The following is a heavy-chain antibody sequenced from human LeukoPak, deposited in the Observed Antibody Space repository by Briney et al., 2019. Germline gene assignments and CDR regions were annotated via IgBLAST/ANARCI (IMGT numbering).Heavy chain of an antibody. V-gene: IGHV1-69*13. Sequence: GASVKVSCKASGGTFSSYAISWVRQAPGQGLEWMGGIIPIFGTANYAQKFQGRVTITADESTSTAYMELRSLRSDDTAVYYCARDHLFDVDTAMVDYWGQGTLVTVSS. CDR3: ARDHLFDVDTAMVDY. CDR2: IIPIFGTA. J-gene: IGHJ4*02. CDR1: GGTFSSYA. D-gene: IGHD5-18*01.